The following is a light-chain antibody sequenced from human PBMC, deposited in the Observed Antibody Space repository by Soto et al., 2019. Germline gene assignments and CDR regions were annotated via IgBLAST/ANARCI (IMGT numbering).Light chain of an antibody. CDR1: QSIGKH. V-gene: IGKV1-39*01. J-gene: IGKJ5*01. Sequence: DIQMTQSLSFLSASVGDRVTITCRASQSIGKHLNWYQQKPGKAPKFLIYGASTLQSGVPSRFTGSGSGTDFTLTVNSLQPEDFATYYCQQSYSSPTTFGQGTRLEIK. CDR2: GAS. CDR3: QQSYSSPTT.